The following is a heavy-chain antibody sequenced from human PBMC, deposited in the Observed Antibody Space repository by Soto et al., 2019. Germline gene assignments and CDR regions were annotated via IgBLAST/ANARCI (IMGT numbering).Heavy chain of an antibody. J-gene: IGHJ4*02. CDR3: ARDSREYNAYDYN. CDR2: INQDGSEK. CDR1: GFTFCKSW. V-gene: IGHV3-7*05. Sequence: GGSLRLSFAAPGGSGFTFCKSWVSWVRQAPGKGPEWVANINQDGSEKWYVDSVEGRFTISRDNAKNSLYLQMNSLRVEDTAVYYCARDSREYNAYDYNWGQGTLVTVSS. D-gene: IGHD5-12*01.